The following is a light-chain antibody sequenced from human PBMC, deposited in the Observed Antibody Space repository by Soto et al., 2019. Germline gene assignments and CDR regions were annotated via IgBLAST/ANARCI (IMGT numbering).Light chain of an antibody. CDR2: GAS. CDR3: QQYNNWPPWT. J-gene: IGKJ1*01. Sequence: EIVMTQSPATLSVSPGERATLSCRASPSVSSNLAWYQQKPGQAPRLLIYGASTRATGIPARFSGSGSGTEFTLTISSLQYEDFAVYYCQQYNNWPPWTFGQGTKVEIK. V-gene: IGKV3-15*01. CDR1: PSVSSN.